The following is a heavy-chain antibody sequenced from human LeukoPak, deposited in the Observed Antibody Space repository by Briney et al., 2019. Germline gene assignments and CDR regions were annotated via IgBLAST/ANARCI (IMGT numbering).Heavy chain of an antibody. CDR3: VRDNPRQQGFAY. J-gene: IGHJ4*02. CDR1: GFTFSSYA. CDR2: ICGSGGST. D-gene: IGHD6-13*01. V-gene: IGHV3-23*01. Sequence: GGSLRLSCAASGFTFSSYAMSWVRQAPGKGLEWVSAICGSGGSTYYADSVKGRFTISRDNSKNTLYLQMNSLRAEDTAVYYCVRDNPRQQGFAYWGQGTLVTVSS.